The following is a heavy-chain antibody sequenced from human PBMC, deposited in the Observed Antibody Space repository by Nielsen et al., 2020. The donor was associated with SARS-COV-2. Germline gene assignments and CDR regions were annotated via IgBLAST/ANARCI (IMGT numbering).Heavy chain of an antibody. CDR2: ITSSGSTI. V-gene: IGHV3-11*04. D-gene: IGHD6-6*01. J-gene: IGHJ4*02. CDR1: GFTFSDYY. CDR3: ARETIDHTSSFVDY. Sequence: GESLKISCAASGFTFSDYYMTWIRQAPGKGLEWVSYITSSGSTIYYADSVKGRFTISRDNAKSTVFLQMNSLKREDTAVYYCARETIDHTSSFVDYWGQGTLVTVSS.